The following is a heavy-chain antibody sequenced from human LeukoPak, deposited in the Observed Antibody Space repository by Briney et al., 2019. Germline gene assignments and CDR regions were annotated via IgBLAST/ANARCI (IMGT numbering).Heavy chain of an antibody. Sequence: PSETLSLTCTVSGGSISSHYWSWIRQPPGKGLEWIGYIYYSGSTNYNPSLKSRVTISVDTSKNQFSLKLSSVTAADTAVYYCARWLQSVGFDYCGQGTLVTVSS. CDR3: ARWLQSVGFDY. CDR2: IYYSGST. J-gene: IGHJ4*02. V-gene: IGHV4-59*11. D-gene: IGHD5-24*01. CDR1: GGSISSHY.